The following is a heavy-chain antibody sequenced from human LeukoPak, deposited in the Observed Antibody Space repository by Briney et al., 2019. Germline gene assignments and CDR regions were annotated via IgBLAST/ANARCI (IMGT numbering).Heavy chain of an antibody. CDR1: GGTFSSYA. Sequence: SVKVSCKASGGTFSSYAISWVRRAPGQGLEWMGGIIPIFGTANYAQKFQGRVTITADESTSTAYMELSSLRSEDTDVYYCARPYCSSPSCYPAFDIWGQGTMVTVSS. CDR3: ARPYCSSPSCYPAFDI. J-gene: IGHJ3*02. CDR2: IIPIFGTA. V-gene: IGHV1-69*13. D-gene: IGHD2-2*01.